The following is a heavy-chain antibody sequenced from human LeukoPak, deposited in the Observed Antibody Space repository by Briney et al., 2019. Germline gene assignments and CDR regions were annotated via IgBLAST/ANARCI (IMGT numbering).Heavy chain of an antibody. Sequence: QPGGALRLSCAASGFTFSSYGMHWVRQAPGKGLERVAVISYYGSNKYYADAVKGRFTISRDNSKNTLYLQMNSLRPEDTAVYYCAQDPASWFGELLHTRGDYYFDYWGQGTLVTVYS. CDR1: GFTFSSYG. V-gene: IGHV3-30*18. CDR3: AQDPASWFGELLHTRGDYYFDY. CDR2: ISYYGSNK. J-gene: IGHJ4*02. D-gene: IGHD3-10*01.